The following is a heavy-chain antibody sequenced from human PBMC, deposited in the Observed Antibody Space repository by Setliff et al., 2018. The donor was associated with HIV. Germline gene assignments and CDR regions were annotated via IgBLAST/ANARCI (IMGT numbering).Heavy chain of an antibody. CDR3: AKDDPVLAS. J-gene: IGHJ4*02. D-gene: IGHD6-19*01. CDR1: GYNFTDYD. Sequence: ASVKVSCKASGYNFTDYDINWVRQATGQGLEWMGWMNPNNGNTGYAEKFQGRVTMTRDTSISTAYMELNSLRGEDTAVYFCAKDDPVLASWGQGTLVTVSS. CDR2: MNPNNGNT. V-gene: IGHV1-8*02.